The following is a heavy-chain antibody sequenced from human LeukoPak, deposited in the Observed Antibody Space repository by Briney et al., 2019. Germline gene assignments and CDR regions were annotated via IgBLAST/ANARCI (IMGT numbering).Heavy chain of an antibody. CDR2: SKSKTDGGTT. CDR3: TTEARRVIDY. V-gene: IGHV3-15*01. Sequence: GSLRLSCAASGFTFSNAWMSWFRQAPGKGLEWVVRSKSKTDGGTTDYAAPVKGRFTISRDDAKNTLYLQTTSLKTEDTAVYYRTTEARRVIDYWGQGTLVTVSS. CDR1: GFTFSNAW. D-gene: IGHD3-10*01. J-gene: IGHJ4*02.